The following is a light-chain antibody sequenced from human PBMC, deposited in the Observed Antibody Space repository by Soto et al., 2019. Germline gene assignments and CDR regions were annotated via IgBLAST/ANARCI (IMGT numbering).Light chain of an antibody. J-gene: IGKJ5*01. CDR1: QNLHSF. CDR2: DGS. Sequence: IMLTQSQATLSVTPGERVTLSCRASQNLHSFLNWYQQRPGQAPRPLIYDGSKRAAGVPDRISGDGSGTDYTLTISSLGPEDFAVYYCQQRTRWPMTFGQGTRLDI. CDR3: QQRTRWPMT. V-gene: IGKV3-11*01.